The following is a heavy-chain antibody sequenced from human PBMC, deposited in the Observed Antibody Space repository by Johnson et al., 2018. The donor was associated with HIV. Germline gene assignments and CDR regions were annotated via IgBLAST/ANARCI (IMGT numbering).Heavy chain of an antibody. J-gene: IGHJ3*02. D-gene: IGHD2-21*02. Sequence: QVQLVESGGGLVQPGGSLRLSCAASGFTFSSYGMHWVRQAPGKGLVWVAFIRYDGSNKYYADSVKGRFTISRDNSKNTLYLQLNSLRAEDKAVYYCAKDKAVVTALYDAFDIWGQGTMVTVSS. CDR3: AKDKAVVTALYDAFDI. V-gene: IGHV3-30*02. CDR1: GFTFSSYG. CDR2: IRYDGSNK.